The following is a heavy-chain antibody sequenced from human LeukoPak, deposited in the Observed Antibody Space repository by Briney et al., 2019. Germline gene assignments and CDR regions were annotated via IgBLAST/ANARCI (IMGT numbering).Heavy chain of an antibody. Sequence: PSETLSLTCTVSSGSISSGAYSWTWLRQPPGKGLEWIGYIYYRGSTYYNPSLHSRVTISADTSKNQFSLELDSVTAADTAVYYCAIGWSPASSGTEIWGQGILVTVSS. CDR1: SGSISSGAYS. J-gene: IGHJ4*02. CDR2: IYYRGST. D-gene: IGHD6-13*01. CDR3: AIGWSPASSGTEI. V-gene: IGHV4-30-2*01.